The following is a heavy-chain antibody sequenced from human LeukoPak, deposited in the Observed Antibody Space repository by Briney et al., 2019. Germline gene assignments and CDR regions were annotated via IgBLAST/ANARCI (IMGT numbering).Heavy chain of an antibody. CDR1: GGSISSYY. CDR2: IYYSGST. D-gene: IGHD6-19*01. V-gene: IGHV4-59*01. CDR3: ARLSTGYSSGWYEGGNWFDP. J-gene: IGHJ5*02. Sequence: PSETLSLTCTVSGGSISSYYWSWIRQPPGKGLEWIGYIYYSGSTNYNPSLKSRVTISVDTSKNQFSLKLSSVTAVDTAVYYCARLSTGYSSGWYEGGNWFDPWGQGTLVTVSS.